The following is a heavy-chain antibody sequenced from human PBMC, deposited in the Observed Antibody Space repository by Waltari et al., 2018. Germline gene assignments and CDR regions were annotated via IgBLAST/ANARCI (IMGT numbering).Heavy chain of an antibody. CDR3: VRGQNADY. J-gene: IGHJ4*02. Sequence: EVDLVESGGGLVQPGESLTLSCAASGFTFISYWMTWVRQAPGEGLEWVANMNQDGNERNYVDSVKGRFTISRDNAKNSLYLQMNSLRAEDTALYYCVRGQNADYWGQGALVTVSS. CDR1: GFTFISYW. CDR2: MNQDGNER. V-gene: IGHV3-7*01.